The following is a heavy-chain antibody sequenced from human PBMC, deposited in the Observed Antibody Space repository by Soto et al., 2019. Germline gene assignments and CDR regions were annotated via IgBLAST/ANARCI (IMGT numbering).Heavy chain of an antibody. CDR2: VIPIFGTA. CDR3: ARAGIAAAGIRFDP. V-gene: IGHV1-69*06. Sequence: ASVKVSCKTPGGTFSTYAISWVRQAPGQGLEWMGGVIPIFGTANYAQKFQGRVTITADKSTSTAYMELSSLRSEDTAVYYCARAGIAAAGIRFDPWGQGTLVTVSS. CDR1: GGTFSTYA. D-gene: IGHD6-13*01. J-gene: IGHJ5*02.